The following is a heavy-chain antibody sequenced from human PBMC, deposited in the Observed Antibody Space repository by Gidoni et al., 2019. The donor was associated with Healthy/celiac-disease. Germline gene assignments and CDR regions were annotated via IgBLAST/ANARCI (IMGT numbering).Heavy chain of an antibody. Sequence: EVQLVESGGGLVQPGRSLRLSCAASGFTFDDYAMHWVRQAPGKGLEWVSGISWNSGSIGYADSVKGRFTISRDNAKNSLYLQMNSLRAEDTALYYCAKDMAGPAAGIGYYYYYGMDVWGQGTTVTVSS. V-gene: IGHV3-9*01. CDR2: ISWNSGSI. D-gene: IGHD6-13*01. CDR3: AKDMAGPAAGIGYYYYYGMDV. CDR1: GFTFDDYA. J-gene: IGHJ6*02.